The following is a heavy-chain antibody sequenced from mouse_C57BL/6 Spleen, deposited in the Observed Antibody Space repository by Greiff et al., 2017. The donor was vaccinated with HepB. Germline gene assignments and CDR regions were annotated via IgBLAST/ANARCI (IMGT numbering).Heavy chain of an antibody. J-gene: IGHJ4*01. CDR2: INPSSGYT. Sequence: QVQLKESGAELAKPGASVKLSCKASGYTFTSYWMHWVKQRPGQGLEWIGYINPSSGYTKYNQKFKDKATLTADKSSSTAYMQLSSLTYEDSAVYYCAILLSGNAMDYWGQGTSVTVSS. CDR1: GYTFTSYW. CDR3: AILLSGNAMDY. D-gene: IGHD3-1*01. V-gene: IGHV1-7*01.